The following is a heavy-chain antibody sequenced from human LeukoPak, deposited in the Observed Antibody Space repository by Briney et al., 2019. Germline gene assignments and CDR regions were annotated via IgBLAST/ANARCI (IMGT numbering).Heavy chain of an antibody. J-gene: IGHJ5*02. Sequence: GGSLRLTCAASGFSVSSTYMSWVRQAPGKGLEWVSLIYTSGSTFYADSVMGRFTISRDNSKNTLFLQMNSLRAEDSAVYYCTRDRTGTQSWVEFDLWGQGTLVTVSS. CDR2: IYTSGST. D-gene: IGHD3-10*01. V-gene: IGHV3-66*03. CDR1: GFSVSSTY. CDR3: TRDRTGTQSWVEFDL.